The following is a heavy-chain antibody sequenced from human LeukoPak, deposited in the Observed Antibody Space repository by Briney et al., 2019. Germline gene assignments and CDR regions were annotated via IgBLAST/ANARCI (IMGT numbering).Heavy chain of an antibody. CDR2: INPNSGGT. J-gene: IGHJ4*02. Sequence: EASVKVSCKAFGYTFTGYYMHWVRQAPGQGLEWMGWINPNSGGTNYAQKFQGRVTMTRDTSISTAYMELSRLRSDDTAVYYCARTEYCTNGVCYFSIFDYWGQGTLVTVSS. CDR3: ARTEYCTNGVCYFSIFDY. D-gene: IGHD2-8*01. CDR1: GYTFTGYY. V-gene: IGHV1-2*02.